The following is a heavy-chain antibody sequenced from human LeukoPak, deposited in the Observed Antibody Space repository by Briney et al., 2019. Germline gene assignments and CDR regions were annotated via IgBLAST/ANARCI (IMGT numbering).Heavy chain of an antibody. D-gene: IGHD1-26*01. CDR1: GFTVSRYS. CDR3: ARVGEKWELLGDYYYYMDV. V-gene: IGHV3-48*01. Sequence: PGRSLRLSCAASGFTVSRYSMSWVRQSPGFYAPSLQGRFTISRDNAKNLLYLQMHSLGVEDTAVYYCARVGEKWELLGDYYYYMDVWGKGTTVTVSS. J-gene: IGHJ6*03.